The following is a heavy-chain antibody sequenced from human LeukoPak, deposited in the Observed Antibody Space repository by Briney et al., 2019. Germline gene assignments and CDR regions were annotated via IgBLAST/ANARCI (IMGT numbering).Heavy chain of an antibody. CDR2: IYSGGTT. D-gene: IGHD3-10*01. CDR3: AKDSYVSGRPLHTFDV. J-gene: IGHJ3*01. Sequence: GGSLSLSCSASGFTVSSDYMSWVRQAPGKGLAWLSVIYSGGTTYYADSVKGRFTISRDNSKNTVYLQMNSLRVEDTAIYYCAKDSYVSGRPLHTFDVWGQGTMVTVSS. CDR1: GFTVSSDY. V-gene: IGHV3-66*01.